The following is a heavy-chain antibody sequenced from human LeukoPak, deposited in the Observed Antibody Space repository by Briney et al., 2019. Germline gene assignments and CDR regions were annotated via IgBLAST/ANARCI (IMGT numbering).Heavy chain of an antibody. J-gene: IGHJ6*03. CDR1: GGSISSSSYY. D-gene: IGHD1-26*01. V-gene: IGHV4-39*07. CDR3: AAGATTFYYMDV. Sequence: SETLSLTCTVSGGSISSSSYYWGWIRQPPGKGLEWIGSIYYSGSTYYNPSLKSRGTISVGTSKNQLSLKLSSVTAADTAVYNCAAGATTFYYMDVWGKGTTVTVSS. CDR2: IYYSGST.